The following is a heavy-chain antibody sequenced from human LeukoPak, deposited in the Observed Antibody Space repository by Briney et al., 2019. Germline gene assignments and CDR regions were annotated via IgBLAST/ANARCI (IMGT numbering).Heavy chain of an antibody. V-gene: IGHV3-20*04. Sequence: GGSLRLSCAASGFTFDDYGMSWVRHAPGKGLEWVSGINWNGDNTNYADSLKGRVTISRDNAKNSLYLQMNSLRAEDTALYYCARGSTHYDVLTGYYWGQGTLVTVSS. J-gene: IGHJ4*02. CDR3: ARGSTHYDVLTGYY. CDR1: GFTFDDYG. D-gene: IGHD3-9*01. CDR2: INWNGDNT.